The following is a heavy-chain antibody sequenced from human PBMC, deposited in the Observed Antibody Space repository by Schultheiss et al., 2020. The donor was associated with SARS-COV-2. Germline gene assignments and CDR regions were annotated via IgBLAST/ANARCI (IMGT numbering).Heavy chain of an antibody. CDR2: IKSKTDGGTT. CDR1: GFTFSSYS. D-gene: IGHD3/OR15-3a*01. CDR3: TTPWPGGLYYYYYYGMDV. V-gene: IGHV3-15*01. J-gene: IGHJ6*02. Sequence: GGSLRLSCAASGFTFSSYSMNWVRQAPGKGLEWVGRIKSKTDGGTTDYAAPVKGRFTISRDDSKNTLYLQINSLRTEDTAVYYCTTPWPGGLYYYYYYGMDVWGQGTTVTVSS.